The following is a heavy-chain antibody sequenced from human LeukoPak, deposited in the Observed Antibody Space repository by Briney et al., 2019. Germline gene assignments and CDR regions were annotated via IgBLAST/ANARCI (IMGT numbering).Heavy chain of an antibody. CDR3: ASQKLVETGQYSSGWTEYFQH. CDR1: GGSFSGYY. D-gene: IGHD6-19*01. J-gene: IGHJ1*01. Sequence: KPPETLSLTCAVYGGSFSGYYWSWIRQPPGKGLEWIGEINHSGSTNYNPSLKSRVTISVDTSKNQFSLKLSSVTAADTAVYYCASQKLVETGQYSSGWTEYFQHWGQGTLVTVSS. V-gene: IGHV4-34*01. CDR2: INHSGST.